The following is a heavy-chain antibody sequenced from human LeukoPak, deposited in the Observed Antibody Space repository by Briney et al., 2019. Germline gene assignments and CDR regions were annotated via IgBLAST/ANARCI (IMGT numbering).Heavy chain of an antibody. CDR3: AKGDCSGGDCYSAFDY. Sequence: GGSLRLSCAASGFTFSSYSMNWVRQAPGKGLEWVSVISGSGGNTDYADSVKGRFTISRDNSKNTLYLQMNNLRAEDTAVYFCAKGDCSGGDCYSAFDYWGQGTLVTVSS. V-gene: IGHV3-23*01. CDR1: GFTFSSYS. D-gene: IGHD2-15*01. J-gene: IGHJ4*02. CDR2: ISGSGGNT.